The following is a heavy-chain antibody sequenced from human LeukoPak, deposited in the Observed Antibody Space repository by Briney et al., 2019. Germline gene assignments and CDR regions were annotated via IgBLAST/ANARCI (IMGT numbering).Heavy chain of an antibody. V-gene: IGHV3-33*01. D-gene: IGHD3-10*01. CDR2: LWYDGSNK. Sequence: GGSLRLSCAASGFTFSSYGMHWVRQAPGKGLEWVAVLWYDGSNKYYADSAKGRFTISRDNSKSTLYLQMNSLRAEDTAVYYCARDGMYYYGLDGDWGQGTLVTVSS. CDR1: GFTFSSYG. CDR3: ARDGMYYYGLDGD. J-gene: IGHJ4*02.